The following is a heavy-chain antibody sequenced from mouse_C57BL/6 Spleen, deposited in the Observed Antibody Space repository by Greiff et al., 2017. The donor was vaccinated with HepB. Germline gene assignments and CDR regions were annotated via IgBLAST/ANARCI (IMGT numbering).Heavy chain of an antibody. CDR3: ASRNYGSSYGYFDV. D-gene: IGHD1-1*01. Sequence: QVQLQQPGAELVMPGASVKLSCKASGYTFTSYWMHWVKQRPGQGLEWIGEIDPSDSYTNYNQKFKGKSTLTVDKSSSTAYMQLSSLTSEDSAVYYCASRNYGSSYGYFDVWGTGTTVTVSS. J-gene: IGHJ1*03. V-gene: IGHV1-69*01. CDR2: IDPSDSYT. CDR1: GYTFTSYW.